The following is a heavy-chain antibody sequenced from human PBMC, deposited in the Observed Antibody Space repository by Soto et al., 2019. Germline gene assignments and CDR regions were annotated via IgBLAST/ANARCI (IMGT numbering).Heavy chain of an antibody. Sequence: PLGSLTLSCAASGCTFSSYWMHWVRQAPGKGLEWVSRINSDGSSTSYAYSVNGLFTIDRDNAKNSLYLHTMSPGAADRDVYSCSREKQQLVPWFDPWGQGTLVTVSS. J-gene: IGHJ5*01. D-gene: IGHD6-13*01. CDR2: INSDGSST. CDR3: SREKQQLVPWFDP. V-gene: IGHV3-74*01. CDR1: GCTFSSYW.